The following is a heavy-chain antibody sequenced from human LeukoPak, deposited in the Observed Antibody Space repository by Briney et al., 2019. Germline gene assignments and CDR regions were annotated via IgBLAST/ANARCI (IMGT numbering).Heavy chain of an antibody. Sequence: GASVKVSCKASGYTFTSYDLNWVRQATGQGLEWMGWMNPNSGNTGYAQKFQGRVTMTRNTSITTAYMELSSLRSEDTAVYYCATGLWFGKYLDVWGKGTTVTISS. CDR1: GYTFTSYD. CDR2: MNPNSGNT. D-gene: IGHD3-10*01. J-gene: IGHJ6*04. CDR3: ATGLWFGKYLDV. V-gene: IGHV1-8*01.